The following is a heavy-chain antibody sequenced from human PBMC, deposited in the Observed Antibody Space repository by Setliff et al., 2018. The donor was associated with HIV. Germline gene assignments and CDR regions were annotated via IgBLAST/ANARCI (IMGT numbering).Heavy chain of an antibody. D-gene: IGHD6-19*01. J-gene: IGHJ4*02. CDR2: VSHSGNT. CDR1: GYSISRGYF. Sequence: SETLSLTCAVSGYSISRGYFWVWVRQPPGKGLEWIGSVSHSGNTDYNISLKSRVTISIDNSNNHFSLKLRSVTAADTAVYYCARRSGWSLDYWGQGTLVTVSS. CDR3: ARRSGWSLDY. V-gene: IGHV4-38-2*01.